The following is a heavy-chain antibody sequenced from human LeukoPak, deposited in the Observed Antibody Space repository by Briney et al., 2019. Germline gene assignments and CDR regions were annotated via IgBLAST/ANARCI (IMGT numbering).Heavy chain of an antibody. CDR2: IDDSGST. J-gene: IGHJ4*02. CDR3: ARNRASSGYSNPDY. Sequence: SETVSLTCTVSGGSISSDYCTWIRQPPGKGLEWIVYIDDSGSTNYNPSLKSRVIISVDTSKNQFSLKLRSLTPADTAVYYCARNRASSGYSNPDYWGQGTLVTVSS. CDR1: GGSISSDY. V-gene: IGHV4-59*01. D-gene: IGHD3-22*01.